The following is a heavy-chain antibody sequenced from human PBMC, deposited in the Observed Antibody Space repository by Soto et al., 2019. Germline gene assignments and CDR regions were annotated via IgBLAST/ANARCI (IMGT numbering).Heavy chain of an antibody. CDR2: IKQDGSEK. Sequence: GGSLRLSCAAAGFTFSSYLMSWLLQAPEKGLEWVANIKQDGSEKYYVDSVKGRFTISRDNAKNSLYLQMNSLRAEDTAVYYCAREFLEEEYYSYYMDVWGKGATVTVSS. CDR1: GFTFSSYL. D-gene: IGHD3-3*01. CDR3: AREFLEEEYYSYYMDV. J-gene: IGHJ6*03. V-gene: IGHV3-7*01.